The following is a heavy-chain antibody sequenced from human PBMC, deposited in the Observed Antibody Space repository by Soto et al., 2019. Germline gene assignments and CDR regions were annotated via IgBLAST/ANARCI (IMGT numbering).Heavy chain of an antibody. V-gene: IGHV1-69*02. J-gene: IGHJ6*02. D-gene: IGHD3-10*01. CDR1: GGTFSSYT. Sequence: QVQLVQSGAEVKKPGSSVKVSCKASGGTFSSYTISWVRQAPGQGLEWMGRIIPILGIANDAQKSQGRVTITADKSTSTAYMELSSLRSEETAVYYCARGSGSYGMVYYYYGMDVWGQGTTVTVSS. CDR2: IIPILGIA. CDR3: ARGSGSYGMVYYYYGMDV.